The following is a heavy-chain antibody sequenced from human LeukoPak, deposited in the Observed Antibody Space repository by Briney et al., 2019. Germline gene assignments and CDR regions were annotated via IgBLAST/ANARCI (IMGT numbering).Heavy chain of an antibody. CDR3: ARHSHYDFWSGYLDY. D-gene: IGHD3-3*01. Sequence: GESLKVSCKGSGYTFTSYWISWVRQMPGKGLEWMGKIDPSDSYTSYSPSFQGHVTISADKSISAAFLQWSSLKASDTAMYYCARHSHYDFWSGYLDYWGQGTLVTVSS. J-gene: IGHJ4*02. CDR1: GYTFTSYW. V-gene: IGHV5-10-1*01. CDR2: IDPSDSYT.